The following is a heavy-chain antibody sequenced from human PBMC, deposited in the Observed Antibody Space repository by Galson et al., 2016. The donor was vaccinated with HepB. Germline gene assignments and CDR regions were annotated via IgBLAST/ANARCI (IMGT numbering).Heavy chain of an antibody. CDR2: IKQEGSER. J-gene: IGHJ3*02. Sequence: SLRLSCAVSGFTFRSYWMSWVRQAPGRGLEWVANIKQEGSERYYLDSVKGRFTNSRDNAKTSLSLQMNSLRAEDTAVYYCARDSGDIVVVSPAMFTFDIWGQGTMVTVSS. CDR1: GFTFRSYW. D-gene: IGHD2-2*01. CDR3: ARDSGDIVVVSPAMFTFDI. V-gene: IGHV3-7*01.